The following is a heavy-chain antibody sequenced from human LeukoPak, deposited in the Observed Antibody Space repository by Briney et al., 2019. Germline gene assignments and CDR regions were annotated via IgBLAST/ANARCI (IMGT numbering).Heavy chain of an antibody. CDR2: ISSSGSTR. D-gene: IGHD5-12*01. Sequence: GGFLRLSCAASGFTLSDYYMSWIRQAPGKGLEWVSYISSSGSTRYYADSVKGRFSISRDNAKNSLYLQMNSLRAEDTAVYYCARSRADRVYYYGMDVWGQGTTVTVSS. J-gene: IGHJ6*02. V-gene: IGHV3-11*01. CDR3: ARSRADRVYYYGMDV. CDR1: GFTLSDYY.